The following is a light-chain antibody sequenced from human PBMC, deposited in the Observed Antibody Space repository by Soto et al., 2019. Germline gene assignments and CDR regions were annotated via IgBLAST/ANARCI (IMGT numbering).Light chain of an antibody. V-gene: IGKV4-1*01. Sequence: DIVMTQSPDSLAVSLGERATINCKSSQSVLYSSNNKNYLAWYQQKPGQPPKLLIYWASTRESGVPDRFGGSGSGTEFTLTVSSLQAEDVAVYYCQQYYSTPITFGQGTRLEIK. CDR3: QQYYSTPIT. J-gene: IGKJ5*01. CDR1: QSVLYSSNNKNY. CDR2: WAS.